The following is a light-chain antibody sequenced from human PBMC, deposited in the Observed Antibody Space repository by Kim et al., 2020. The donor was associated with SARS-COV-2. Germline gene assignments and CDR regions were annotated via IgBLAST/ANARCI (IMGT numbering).Light chain of an antibody. CDR3: SSFAASNILL. V-gene: IGLV2-8*01. CDR2: DVN. J-gene: IGLJ2*01. CDR1: YNY. Sequence: QSVLTQSPSASGSPGQSVTISCSGIYNYISWYQQHPGKTPKLLIYDVNKRPSGVPDRFSGSKSANTASLTVSGLQADDEADYYCSSFAASNILLFGGGTQLTVL.